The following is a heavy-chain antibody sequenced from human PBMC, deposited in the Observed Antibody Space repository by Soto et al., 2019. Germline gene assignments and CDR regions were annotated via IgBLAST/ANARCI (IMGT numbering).Heavy chain of an antibody. CDR3: ATGAEREGLRFTGY. CDR1: GFTFRSYA. Sequence: GGSLRLSCAASGFTFRSYAMHWVRQAPGKGLEWVAAISYDGSNKYYADSVKGRFTIARDNSKNTLYLQMNSLRAEDTAVYYCATGAEREGLRFTGYWGQGTLVTVSS. V-gene: IGHV3-30-3*01. J-gene: IGHJ4*02. CDR2: ISYDGSNK. D-gene: IGHD3-3*01.